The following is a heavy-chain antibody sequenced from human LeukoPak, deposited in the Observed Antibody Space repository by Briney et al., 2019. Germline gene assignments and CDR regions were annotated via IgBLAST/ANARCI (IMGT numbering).Heavy chain of an antibody. J-gene: IGHJ6*03. Sequence: GGSLRLSCAASGFTFSSYSMNWVRQAPGKGLEWVSSISSSSSYIYYADSVKGRFTISRDNAKNSLYLQMNSLRAEDTAVYYCARYCSGGSCYDGYYYYYYMDVWGKGTTVTVSS. CDR2: ISSSSSYI. D-gene: IGHD2-15*01. CDR3: ARYCSGGSCYDGYYYYYYMDV. CDR1: GFTFSSYS. V-gene: IGHV3-21*01.